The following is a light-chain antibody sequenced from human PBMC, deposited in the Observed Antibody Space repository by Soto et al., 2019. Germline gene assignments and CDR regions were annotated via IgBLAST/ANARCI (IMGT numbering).Light chain of an antibody. CDR3: QQRSYPIT. Sequence: PGKFAPLSFMASQSISSSYLAWYQQRPGQAPRLLIYGASSRATGIPDRFSGSGSGTEFTLTISRLEPEDFAVYYCQQRSYPITFGQGTRLQIK. CDR1: QSISSSY. CDR2: GAS. J-gene: IGKJ5*01. V-gene: IGKV3D-20*02.